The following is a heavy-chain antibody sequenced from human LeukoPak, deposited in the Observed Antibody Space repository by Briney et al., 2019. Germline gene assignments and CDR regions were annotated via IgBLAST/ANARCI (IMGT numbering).Heavy chain of an antibody. CDR1: GFTFSNYA. D-gene: IGHD3-10*01. V-gene: IGHV3-64*01. J-gene: IGHJ6*03. CDR3: ARSRGLDLQYYYYMDV. CDR2: ISSNGGST. Sequence: PGGSLRLSCAASGFTFSNYAMHWVRQAPGKGLEYVSTISSNGGSTYYANSVKGRFTISRDNSKNTLYLQMGGLRAEDMAVYYCARSRGLDLQYYYYMDVWGKGTTVTVSS.